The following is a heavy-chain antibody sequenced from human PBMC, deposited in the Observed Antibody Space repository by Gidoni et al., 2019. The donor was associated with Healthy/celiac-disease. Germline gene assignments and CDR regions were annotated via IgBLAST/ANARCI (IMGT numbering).Heavy chain of an antibody. Sequence: QLPLVQSGAEVKKPGASVKVSCKASGYTFTSYYMHWVRQAPGQGLEWMGIINPSGGSTSHAQKFQGRVTMTRDTSTSTVYMEMSSLRSEETAVYYCASDSSGYYPGGFDYWGQGTLVTVSS. CDR1: GYTFTSYY. J-gene: IGHJ4*02. CDR3: ASDSSGYYPGGFDY. CDR2: INPSGGST. V-gene: IGHV1-46*01. D-gene: IGHD3-22*01.